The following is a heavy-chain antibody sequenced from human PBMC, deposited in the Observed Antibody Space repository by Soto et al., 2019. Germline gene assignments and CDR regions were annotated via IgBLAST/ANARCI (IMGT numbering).Heavy chain of an antibody. CDR3: VRQGIGTQHGLVDV. CDR2: VYSTGGT. D-gene: IGHD3-10*01. Sequence: QVQLQQSGPGLVKPSETLSLTCSVSSGPSSTHNWGWIRQPPGRGLEWIGYVYSTGGTSYNPSLKGRVTIAADTSTNHISLTLSSVTAADTALYYCVRQGIGTQHGLVDVWGQGTTVTVSS. J-gene: IGHJ6*02. CDR1: SGPSSTHN. V-gene: IGHV4-59*08.